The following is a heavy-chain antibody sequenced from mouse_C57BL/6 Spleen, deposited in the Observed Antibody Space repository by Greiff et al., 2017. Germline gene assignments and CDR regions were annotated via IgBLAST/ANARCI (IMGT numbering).Heavy chain of an antibody. CDR3: TRGDYGSSHHAMDY. D-gene: IGHD1-1*01. CDR2: IDPETGCT. J-gene: IGHJ4*01. CDR1: GYTFTDYE. Sequence: VQLQQSGAELVRPGASVTLSCKASGYTFTDYEMHWVKQTPVHGLEWIGAIDPETGCTAYNQKFKGKAILTADKSSSTAYMELRRLTSEDSDVYYCTRGDYGSSHHAMDYWGQGTSVTVSS. V-gene: IGHV1-15*01.